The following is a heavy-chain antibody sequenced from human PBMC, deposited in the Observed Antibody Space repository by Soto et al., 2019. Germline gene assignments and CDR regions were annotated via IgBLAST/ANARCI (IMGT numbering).Heavy chain of an antibody. V-gene: IGHV5-10-1*01. CDR2: IDPGDSSA. Sequence: SLTISCHGSGYTFFSFWIVWVRQVPGKGLEWVGRIDPGDSSATYSPTFQGHVTISADRSTRSAYLQWRSPRASDTAIYFCARRYCSRADCYSDSWGQGSLVTVSS. CDR1: GYTFFSFW. D-gene: IGHD2-2*01. J-gene: IGHJ4*02. CDR3: ARRYCSRADCYSDS.